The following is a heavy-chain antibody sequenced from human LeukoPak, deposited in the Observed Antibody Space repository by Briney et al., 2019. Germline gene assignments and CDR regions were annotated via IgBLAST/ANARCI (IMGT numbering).Heavy chain of an antibody. Sequence: GGSLRLSCAASGFTVSSNYMNWVRQAPGKGLEWVSVIYSGGSTYYADSVKGRFTISRDNSKNTLYLQMNSLRAEDTAVYYCASTRPDYYYGSGSYFLWGQGTLVTVSS. CDR2: IYSGGST. CDR3: ASTRPDYYYGSGSYFL. CDR1: GFTVSSNY. D-gene: IGHD3-10*01. J-gene: IGHJ4*02. V-gene: IGHV3-53*01.